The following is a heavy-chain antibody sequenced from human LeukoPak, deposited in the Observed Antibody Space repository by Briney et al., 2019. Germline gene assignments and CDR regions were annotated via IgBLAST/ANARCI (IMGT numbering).Heavy chain of an antibody. J-gene: IGHJ4*02. CDR3: ARDQKYYDSTGPDY. Sequence: GASVKVSCKASGYTFTNSYIHWVRQAPGQVLEWMGLINPDGGNTNYAQNFQGRVTMTTDTSTSTAYMELRSLRSDDTAVYYCARDQKYYDSTGPDYWGQGTLVIVS. D-gene: IGHD3-22*01. V-gene: IGHV1-46*01. CDR1: GYTFTNSY. CDR2: INPDGGNT.